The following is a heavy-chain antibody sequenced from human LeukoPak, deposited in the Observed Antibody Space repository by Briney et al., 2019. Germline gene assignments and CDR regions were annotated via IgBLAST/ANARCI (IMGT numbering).Heavy chain of an antibody. D-gene: IGHD3-3*01. CDR2: IYHSGST. Sequence: SGTLSLTCAVSGGSISSSNWWSWVRQPPGKGLEWIGEIYHSGSTNYNPSLKSRVTISVDTSKNQFSLKLSSVTAADTAVYYCASYYDFWSGYSAWGQGTLVTVSS. V-gene: IGHV4-4*02. J-gene: IGHJ5*02. CDR1: GGSISSSNW. CDR3: ASYYDFWSGYSA.